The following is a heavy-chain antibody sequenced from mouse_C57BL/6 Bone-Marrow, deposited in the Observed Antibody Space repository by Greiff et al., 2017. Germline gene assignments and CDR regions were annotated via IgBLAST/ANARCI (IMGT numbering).Heavy chain of an antibody. Sequence: EVKLMESGGGLVKPGGSLKLSCAASGFTFSSYAMSWVRQTPEKRLEWVATISDGGSYTYYPDNVKGRFTISRDNAKNNLYLQMSHLKSEDTAMYYCARTNWDGIAYWGQGTLVPVSA. CDR1: GFTFSSYA. J-gene: IGHJ3*01. CDR2: ISDGGSYT. CDR3: ARTNWDGIAY. D-gene: IGHD4-1*01. V-gene: IGHV5-4*03.